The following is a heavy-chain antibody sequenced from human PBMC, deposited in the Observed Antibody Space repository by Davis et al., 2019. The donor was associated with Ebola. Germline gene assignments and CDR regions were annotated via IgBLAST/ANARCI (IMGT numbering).Heavy chain of an antibody. CDR1: GDRFSSNSAT. CDR3: ARVVTGRFDS. Sequence: TLSPPCPIPGDRFSSNSATWNWIRQSPSRGLEWLGRTYYRSKWYNDYAVSVKSRITITPDTSKNQFSLQLNSVTPEDTAVYYCARVVTGRFDSWGQGTLVTVSS. J-gene: IGHJ5*01. V-gene: IGHV6-1*01. CDR2: TYYRSKWYN. D-gene: IGHD1-20*01.